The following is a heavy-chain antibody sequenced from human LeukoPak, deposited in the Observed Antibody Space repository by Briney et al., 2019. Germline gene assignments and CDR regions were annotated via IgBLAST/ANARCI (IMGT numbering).Heavy chain of an antibody. J-gene: IGHJ4*02. D-gene: IGHD4-17*01. CDR2: INHSGST. V-gene: IGHV4-34*01. Sequence: SETLSLTCAVYGGSFSGYYWSWIRQPPGKGLEWIGEINHSGSTNYNPSLKSRVTISVDTSKNQFSLKLSSVTAADTAVYYCARGRYGVYGYWGQGTLVTVSS. CDR3: ARGRYGVYGY. CDR1: GGSFSGYY.